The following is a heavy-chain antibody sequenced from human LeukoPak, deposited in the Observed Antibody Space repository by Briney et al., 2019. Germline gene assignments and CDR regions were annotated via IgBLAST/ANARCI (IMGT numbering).Heavy chain of an antibody. J-gene: IGHJ4*02. CDR3: ARAAVAGNFDY. D-gene: IGHD6-19*01. V-gene: IGHV4-59*01. CDR1: GGSFSGYY. CDR2: IYYSGST. Sequence: SETLSLTCAVYGGSFSGYYWSWIRQPPGKGLEWIGYIYYSGSTNYNPSLKSRVTISVDTSKNQFSLKLSSVTAADTAVYYCARAAVAGNFDYWGQGTLVTVSS.